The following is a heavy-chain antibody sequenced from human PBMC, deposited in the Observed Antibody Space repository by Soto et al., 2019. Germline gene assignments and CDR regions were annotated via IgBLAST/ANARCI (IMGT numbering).Heavy chain of an antibody. V-gene: IGHV1-46*01. CDR3: ARSSRGNFGITTEGTNWFAP. CDR2: INPHGGST. D-gene: IGHD4-4*01. Sequence: ASVKVSCNAPRYTITSHYIHSVRHSPGQGVEWMGVINPHGGSTAYAQKFKGRVTLTRDTSASTVYMAVSSLTSEDTDMYYCARSSRGNFGITTEGTNWFAPWAKGTLVTVSS. CDR1: RYTITSHY. J-gene: IGHJ5*02.